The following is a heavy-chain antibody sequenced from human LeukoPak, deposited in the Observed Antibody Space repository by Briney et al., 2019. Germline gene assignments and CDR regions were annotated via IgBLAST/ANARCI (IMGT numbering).Heavy chain of an antibody. J-gene: IGHJ4*02. CDR3: ATQRGGDPAY. V-gene: IGHV3-74*01. CDR2: IANDGSST. Sequence: GGSLRLSCAASGLTFSSHWMHWVRQAPGKGLVWVSRIANDGSSTTYADSVKGRFTISRDNAKNMLYLQVNSLRAEDTAVYYCATQRGGDPAYWGQGTLVTVSS. D-gene: IGHD3-16*01. CDR1: GLTFSSHW.